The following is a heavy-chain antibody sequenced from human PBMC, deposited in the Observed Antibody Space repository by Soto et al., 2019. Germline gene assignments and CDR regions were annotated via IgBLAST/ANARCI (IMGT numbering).Heavy chain of an antibody. CDR2: ISYDGSNK. CDR3: AKDIVRYSYGACDY. Sequence: GGPLILACAASGVTVNNGGMYWVRPAPVKGLEWVAVISYDGSNKYHADSVKGRFTISRDNSKNTLDLQMNSLKAEDTAVYYCAKDIVRYSYGACDYWGQGALVTVSS. V-gene: IGHV3-30*18. CDR1: GVTVNNGG. D-gene: IGHD5-18*01. J-gene: IGHJ4*02.